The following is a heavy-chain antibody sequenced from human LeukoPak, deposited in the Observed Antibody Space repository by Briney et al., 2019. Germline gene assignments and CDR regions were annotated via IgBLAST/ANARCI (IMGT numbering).Heavy chain of an antibody. CDR1: GGSINYYY. V-gene: IGHV4-59*01. Sequence: PSETLSLTCTVSGGSINYYYWSWLRRPPGKGLEWIGYISYSGTTNYNPSLKSRVTISVDTSKNQFSLKLISVTAADTALYYCARDSGDYGHVWGSYPLDPWGQGTLVTVSS. D-gene: IGHD3-16*02. CDR3: ARDSGDYGHVWGSYPLDP. CDR2: ISYSGTT. J-gene: IGHJ5*02.